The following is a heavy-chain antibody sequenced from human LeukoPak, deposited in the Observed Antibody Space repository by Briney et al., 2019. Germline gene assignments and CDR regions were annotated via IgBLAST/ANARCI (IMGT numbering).Heavy chain of an antibody. CDR3: ARVPAAIEDYYYYYYGMDV. V-gene: IGHV1-8*01. CDR2: MNPNSGNT. CDR1: GYTFTSYD. D-gene: IGHD2-2*02. J-gene: IGHJ6*02. Sequence: ASVKVSCKASGYTFTSYDINWVRQATGQGLEWMGWMNPNSGNTGYAQKFQGRVTMTRNTSISTAYMELSSLGSEDTAVYYCARVPAAIEDYYYYYYGMDVWGQGTTVTVSS.